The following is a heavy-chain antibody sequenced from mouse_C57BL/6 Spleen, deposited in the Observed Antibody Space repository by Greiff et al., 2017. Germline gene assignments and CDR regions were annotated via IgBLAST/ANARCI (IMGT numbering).Heavy chain of an antibody. CDR1: GFTFSDYY. J-gene: IGHJ1*03. V-gene: IGHV5-16*01. Sequence: DVPLVESEGGLVQPGSSMKLSCTASGFTFSDYYMAWVRQVPDKGLEWVANINYDGSSTYYLDSLKSRFIISRDNAKNILYLQMSNLKSEDTATYYCARDHDYAWYFDVWGTGTTVTVSS. CDR3: ARDHDYAWYFDV. D-gene: IGHD2-4*01. CDR2: INYDGSST.